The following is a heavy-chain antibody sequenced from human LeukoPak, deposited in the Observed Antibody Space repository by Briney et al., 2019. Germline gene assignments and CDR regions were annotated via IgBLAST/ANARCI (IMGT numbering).Heavy chain of an antibody. V-gene: IGHV3-33*01. D-gene: IGHD5-18*01. CDR1: GFTFSSYG. Sequence: GGSLRLSCAASGFTFSSYGMHWVRQAPGKGLEWVAVIWYDGSNKYYADSVEGRFTISRDNSKNTLYLQMNSLRAEDTAVYYCAREGYSYGHDAFDIWGQGTMVTVSS. CDR3: AREGYSYGHDAFDI. CDR2: IWYDGSNK. J-gene: IGHJ3*02.